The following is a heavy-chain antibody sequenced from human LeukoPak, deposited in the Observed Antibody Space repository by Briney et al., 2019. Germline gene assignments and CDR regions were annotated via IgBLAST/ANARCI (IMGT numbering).Heavy chain of an antibody. Sequence: AGGSLRLSCAASGFTFSSYSMNWVRQAPGKGLEWVSSISSSSSYIYYADSVKGRFTISRDNAKNSLYLQMNSLRAEDTAVYYCARVGSVTTVVNELDYYYGMDVWGQGTTVTVSS. J-gene: IGHJ6*02. CDR3: ARVGSVTTVVNELDYYYGMDV. CDR1: GFTFSSYS. D-gene: IGHD4-23*01. V-gene: IGHV3-21*01. CDR2: ISSSSSYI.